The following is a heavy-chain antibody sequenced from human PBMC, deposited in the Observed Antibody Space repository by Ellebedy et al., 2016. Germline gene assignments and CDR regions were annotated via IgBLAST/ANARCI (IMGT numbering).Heavy chain of an antibody. J-gene: IGHJ2*01. CDR2: ISFDGSNK. CDR3: ARGEDDFGDYEWYFDL. CDR1: GFTFSSYA. V-gene: IGHV3-30-3*01. Sequence: GESLKISCAASGFTFSSYAMSWVRQAPGKGLEWVALISFDGSNKFYADSVKGPFTISRDNSKNTLYLHMNSLRAEDTAVYYCARGEDDFGDYEWYFDLWGRGIMVIVSS. D-gene: IGHD4-17*01.